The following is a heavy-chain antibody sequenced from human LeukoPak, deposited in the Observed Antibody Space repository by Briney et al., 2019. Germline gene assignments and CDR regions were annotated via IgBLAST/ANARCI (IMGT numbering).Heavy chain of an antibody. Sequence: GGSPRLSCAASGFTVSSNYMSWVRQAPGKGLEWVSVIYSGGSTYYADSVKGRFTISRDNSKNTLYLQMNSLRAEDTAVYYCARDRSGWLDYWGQGTLVTVSS. J-gene: IGHJ4*02. V-gene: IGHV3-66*01. D-gene: IGHD6-19*01. CDR3: ARDRSGWLDY. CDR2: IYSGGST. CDR1: GFTVSSNY.